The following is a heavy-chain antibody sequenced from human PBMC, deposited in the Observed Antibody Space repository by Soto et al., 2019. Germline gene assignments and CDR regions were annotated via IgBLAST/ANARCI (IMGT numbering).Heavy chain of an antibody. J-gene: IGHJ6*02. V-gene: IGHV4-30-4*01. CDR2: IYYSGST. D-gene: IGHD3-3*01. CDR1: GGSISSGDYY. CDR3: ARDALEYDFAPYGMDV. Sequence: SETLSLTCTVSGGSISSGDYYWSWIRQPPGMGLEWIGYIYYSGSTYYNPSLKSRVTISVDTSKNQFSLKLSSVTAADTAVYYCARDALEYDFAPYGMDVWGQGTTVTVSS.